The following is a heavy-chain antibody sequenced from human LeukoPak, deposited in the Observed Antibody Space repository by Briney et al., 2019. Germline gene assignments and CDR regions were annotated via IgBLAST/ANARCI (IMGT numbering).Heavy chain of an antibody. J-gene: IGHJ4*02. CDR1: GYTFTSYY. CDR3: ARGLALGEGY. CDR2: MNPNSGNT. V-gene: IGHV1-8*03. Sequence: ASVKVSCKASGYTFTSYYMHWVRQAPGQGLEWMGWMNPNSGNTGYAQKFQGRVTITRNTSISTAYMELSSLRSEDTAVYYCARGLALGEGYWGQGTLVTVSS.